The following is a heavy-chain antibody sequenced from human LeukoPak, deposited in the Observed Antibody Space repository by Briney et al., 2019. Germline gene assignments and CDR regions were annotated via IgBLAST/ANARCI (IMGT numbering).Heavy chain of an antibody. CDR1: GFTFSDYT. J-gene: IGHJ6*03. Sequence: QTGGSLRLSCEVSGFTFSDYTMTWVRQAPGKGLEWVSYISTSSSTIYYADSVKGRFTISRDNTKNSLYLQMNSLRAEDAAVYYCARIPSGYTLGYGYYYYYMDVWGKGTTVTVSS. D-gene: IGHD5-18*01. CDR3: ARIPSGYTLGYGYYYYYMDV. CDR2: ISTSSSTI. V-gene: IGHV3-48*04.